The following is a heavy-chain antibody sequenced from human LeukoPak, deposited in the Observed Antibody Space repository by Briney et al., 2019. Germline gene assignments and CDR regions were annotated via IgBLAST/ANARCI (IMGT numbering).Heavy chain of an antibody. V-gene: IGHV3-30*02. D-gene: IGHD1-26*01. CDR2: IRYDGSNK. Sequence: GGSLRLSCATSGFTFSSYGMHWVRQAPGKGLEWVAFIRYDGSNKYYADSVKGRFTISRDNSKNTLYLQMNSLRAEDTAVYYCATPTLNSGSYSGSIAFDIWGQGTMVTVSS. CDR1: GFTFSSYG. CDR3: ATPTLNSGSYSGSIAFDI. J-gene: IGHJ3*02.